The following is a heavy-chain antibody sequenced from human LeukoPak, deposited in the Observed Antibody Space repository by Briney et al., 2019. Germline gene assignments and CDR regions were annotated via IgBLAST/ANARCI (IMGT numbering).Heavy chain of an antibody. J-gene: IGHJ6*03. V-gene: IGHV4-61*02. Sequence: SQTLSLTCTVSGGSISSGSYYWSWIRQPAGKGLEWIGRTYTSGSTNYNPSLKSRVTISVDTSKNQFSLKLSSVTAADTAVYYCAGVDTAALGYYYYYMDVWGKGTTVTVSS. CDR2: TYTSGST. CDR3: AGVDTAALGYYYYYMDV. D-gene: IGHD5-18*01. CDR1: GGSISSGSYY.